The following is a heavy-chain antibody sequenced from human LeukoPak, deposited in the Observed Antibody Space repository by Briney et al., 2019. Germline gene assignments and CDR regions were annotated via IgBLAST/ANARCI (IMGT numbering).Heavy chain of an antibody. CDR3: ASGVEMATIHY. CDR1: GGSISSYY. V-gene: IGHV4-59*01. D-gene: IGHD5-24*01. CDR2: IYYSGST. Sequence: PSQTLSLTCTVSGGSISSYYWICIRQPPGKGLEWIGYIYYSGSTNYNPSLKSRVTISVDTSKNQFSLKLSSVTAADTAVYYCASGVEMATIHYWGQGTLVTVSS. J-gene: IGHJ4*02.